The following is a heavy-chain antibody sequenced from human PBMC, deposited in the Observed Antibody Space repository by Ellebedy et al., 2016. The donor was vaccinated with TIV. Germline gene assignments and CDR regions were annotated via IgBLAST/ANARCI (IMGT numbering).Heavy chain of an antibody. CDR2: INHSGST. V-gene: IGHV4-34*01. Sequence: MPSETLSLTCAVYGGSFSGYYWSWIRQPPGKGLEWIGEINHSGSTNYNPSLKSRVTISVDTSKNQFSLKLSSVTAADTAVYYCARGSWFDPWGQGTLVTVSS. CDR3: ARGSWFDP. J-gene: IGHJ5*02. CDR1: GGSFSGYY.